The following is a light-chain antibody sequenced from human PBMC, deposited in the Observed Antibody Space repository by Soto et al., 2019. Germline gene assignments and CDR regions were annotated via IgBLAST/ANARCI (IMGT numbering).Light chain of an antibody. J-gene: IGKJ1*01. V-gene: IGKV3D-15*01. CDR3: QQYSSLWT. Sequence: EIVMTQSPATLSVSPGERATLSCRASQSVSSNLAWYQQKPVQAPRLLIYGASSRATGIPDRFSGSGSGTDFTLSISRLEPEDFAVYYCQQYSSLWTFGQGTKVDIK. CDR1: QSVSSN. CDR2: GAS.